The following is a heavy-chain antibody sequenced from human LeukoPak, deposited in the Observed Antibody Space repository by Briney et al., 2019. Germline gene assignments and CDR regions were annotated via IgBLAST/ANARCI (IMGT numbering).Heavy chain of an antibody. J-gene: IGHJ1*01. Sequence: SETLSLTCTVSGGSISSYYWSWIRQPPGKGLEWIGYIYYSGSTNYNPSLKSRVTMSVDTSKNQFSLKLSSVTAADTAVYYCARGNPYYDILTGHFPEYFQHWGQGTLVTVSS. CDR3: ARGNPYYDILTGHFPEYFQH. CDR2: IYYSGST. D-gene: IGHD3-9*01. V-gene: IGHV4-59*01. CDR1: GGSISSYY.